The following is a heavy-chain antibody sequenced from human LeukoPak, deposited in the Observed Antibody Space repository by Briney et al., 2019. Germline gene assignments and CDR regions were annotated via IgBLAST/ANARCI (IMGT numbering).Heavy chain of an antibody. CDR3: AKGVAANRYGMDV. CDR2: ISGSGGST. V-gene: IGHV3-23*01. Sequence: GGSLRLSCAASGFTFSSYAMRWVRQAPGKGLEWVSAISGSGGSTYYADSVKGRFTISRDNSKNTLYLQMNSLRAEDTAVYYCAKGVAANRYGMDVWGQGTTVTVSS. D-gene: IGHD2-15*01. J-gene: IGHJ6*02. CDR1: GFTFSSYA.